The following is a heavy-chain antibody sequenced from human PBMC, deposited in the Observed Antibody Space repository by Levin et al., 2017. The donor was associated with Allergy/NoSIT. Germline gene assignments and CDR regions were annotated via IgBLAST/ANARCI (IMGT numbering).Heavy chain of an antibody. CDR3: AKSRCGRGRCHTPDDY. Sequence: ASVKVSCTASGYTFTNYDISWVRQATGQGLEWMGWMSPNSGKTGYAQKFQGRITMARDTSISTAYMELSSLRSEDTAVYYCAKSRCGRGRCHTPDDYWGQGTLVTVSS. CDR1: GYTFTNYD. D-gene: IGHD2-15*01. V-gene: IGHV1-8*01. J-gene: IGHJ4*02. CDR2: MSPNSGKT.